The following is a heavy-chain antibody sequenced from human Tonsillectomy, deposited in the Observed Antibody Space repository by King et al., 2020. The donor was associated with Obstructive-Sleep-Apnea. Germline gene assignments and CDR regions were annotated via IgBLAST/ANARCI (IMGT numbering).Heavy chain of an antibody. D-gene: IGHD3-3*01. Sequence: VQLVESGGGLVQPGGSLRRSCVASGFSFRSYAMTWVRQSPGKGPEWVSFINDDSTDIHYADSVRGRFIISRDNMRNTVYLKMHSLRAEDTAQYYVLKCKGGKWVGAFEYGGPGTPVTVSS. CDR1: GFSFRSYA. J-gene: IGHJ4*02. CDR3: LKCKGGKWVGAFEY. CDR2: INDDSTDI. V-gene: IGHV3-23*03.